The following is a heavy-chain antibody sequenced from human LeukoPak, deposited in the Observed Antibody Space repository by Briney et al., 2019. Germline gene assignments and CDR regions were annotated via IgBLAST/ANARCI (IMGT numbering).Heavy chain of an antibody. CDR3: ARDRADSSGWFNYWYFAL. J-gene: IGHJ2*01. CDR2: IYSGGST. V-gene: IGHV3-53*01. CDR1: GFNVNSNY. Sequence: GGSLRLSCAASGFNVNSNYMNWVRQAPGKGLEWVSAIYSGGSTYYADSVKGRFTISRDNSKNTLYLQMNSLRTEDTAVYYCARDRADSSGWFNYWYFALWGRGTLVTVSS. D-gene: IGHD6-19*01.